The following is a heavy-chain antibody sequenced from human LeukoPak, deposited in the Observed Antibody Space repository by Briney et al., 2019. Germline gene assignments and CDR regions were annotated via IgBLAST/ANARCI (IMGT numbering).Heavy chain of an antibody. CDR2: IYYSGST. Sequence: SETLSLTCTVSGGSISSSSYYWGWIRQPPGKGLEWIGSIYYSGSTYYNPSLKSLVTISVDTSKNQFSLKLSSVTAADTAVYYCARHRYYAILTGLDAFDIWGQGTMVTVSS. J-gene: IGHJ3*02. CDR1: GGSISSSSYY. D-gene: IGHD3-9*01. V-gene: IGHV4-39*01. CDR3: ARHRYYAILTGLDAFDI.